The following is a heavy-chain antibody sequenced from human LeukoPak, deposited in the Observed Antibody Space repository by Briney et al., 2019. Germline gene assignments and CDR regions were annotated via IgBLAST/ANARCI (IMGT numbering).Heavy chain of an antibody. J-gene: IGHJ6*03. D-gene: IGHD3-3*01. CDR2: IKQDGSEK. CDR3: AREAYDDFWSGSWRYYYYMDV. CDR1: GFSFSRCW. V-gene: IGHV3-7*01. Sequence: GGSLRLSCAASGFSFSRCWMSWVRQAPGKGLEWVANIKQDGSEKYYVDSVKGRFIISRENAKKSLYLQMNSLRAEDTAVYYCAREAYDDFWSGSWRYYYYMDVWGKGTTVTVSS.